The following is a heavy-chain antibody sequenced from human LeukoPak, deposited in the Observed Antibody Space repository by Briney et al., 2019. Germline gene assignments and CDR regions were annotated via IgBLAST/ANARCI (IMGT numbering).Heavy chain of an antibody. J-gene: IGHJ3*02. CDR1: GGSISSYY. CDR3: ARHRFRDAFDI. V-gene: IGHV4-4*09. D-gene: IGHD3-16*02. Sequence: PSETLSLTCTVSGGSISSYYWSWIRQPPGKGLEWIGYIYTSGSTNYNPSLKSRVTISVDTSKNQFSLKLSSVTAADTAVYYCARHRFRDAFDIWGQGTMVTVSS. CDR2: IYTSGST.